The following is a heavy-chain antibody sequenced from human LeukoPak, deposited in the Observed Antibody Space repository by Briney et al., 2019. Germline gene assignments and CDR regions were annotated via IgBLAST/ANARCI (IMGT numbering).Heavy chain of an antibody. CDR1: GFTFSDYY. D-gene: IGHD6-13*01. V-gene: IGHV3-11*01. CDR3: ARVWGQAAAGVIWFDP. J-gene: IGHJ5*02. CDR2: ISSSGSTI. Sequence: PGRSLRLSCAASGFTFSDYYMSWIRQAPGKGLEWVSYISSSGSTIYYADSVKGRFTISRDNAKNSLYLQMNSLRAEDTAVYYCARVWGQAAAGVIWFDPWGLGTLVTVSS.